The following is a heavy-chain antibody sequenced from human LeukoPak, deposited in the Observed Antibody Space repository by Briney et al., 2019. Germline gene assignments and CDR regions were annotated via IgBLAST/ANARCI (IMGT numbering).Heavy chain of an antibody. CDR2: FSWNSGSI. V-gene: IGHV3-9*01. CDR1: GFTLDAYA. CDR3: AKDREDGVGKYYYY. D-gene: IGHD5-24*01. J-gene: IGHJ4*02. Sequence: GGPLRLSCGASGFTLDAYAMHWVRRAPGKGLEWVSGFSWNSGSIGYADSVKGRFTISRDNAKNSLYLQMNSLKAEDTALYYCAKDREDGVGKYYYYWGQGHLVTVSS.